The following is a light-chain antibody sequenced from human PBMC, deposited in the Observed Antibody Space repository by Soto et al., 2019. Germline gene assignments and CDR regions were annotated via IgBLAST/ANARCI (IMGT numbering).Light chain of an antibody. Sequence: QSWLTHPPSVSASPGQKVTISCCGSSANIEGNSVSWYKQLPGTDTKHLLYDDDKLPMAIPARFSGSKSGTSATLGITGFQTGDEADYYCGSWDSSLSSDVFATGTKVTVL. J-gene: IGLJ1*01. CDR3: GSWDSSLSSDV. CDR1: SANIEGNS. CDR2: DDD. V-gene: IGLV1-51*01.